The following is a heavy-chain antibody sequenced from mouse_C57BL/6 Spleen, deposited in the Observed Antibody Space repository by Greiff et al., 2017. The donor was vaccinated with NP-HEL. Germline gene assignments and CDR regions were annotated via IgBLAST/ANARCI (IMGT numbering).Heavy chain of an antibody. CDR3: ASEGDYYGSSHFDY. CDR2: ISDGGSYT. V-gene: IGHV5-4*01. D-gene: IGHD1-1*01. J-gene: IGHJ2*01. CDR1: GFTFSSYA. Sequence: EVQRVESGGGLVKPGGSLKLSCAASGFTFSSYAMSWVRQTPEKRLEWVATISDGGSYTYYPDNVKGRFTISRDNAKNNLYLQMSHLKAEDTAMYYCASEGDYYGSSHFDYWGQGTTLTVSS.